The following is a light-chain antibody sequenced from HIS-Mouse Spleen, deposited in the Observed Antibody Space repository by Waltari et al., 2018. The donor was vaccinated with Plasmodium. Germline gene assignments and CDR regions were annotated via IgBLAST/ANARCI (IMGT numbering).Light chain of an antibody. V-gene: IGKV1D-8*02. CDR1: QGIRSY. CDR2: AAS. J-gene: IGKJ1*01. CDR3: QQYYSFPRT. Sequence: AIWMTQSPSLLSASTGDRVTISCRMSQGIRSYLAWYQQKPGKAPELLIYAASTLQSEVPSRFSGSVSGTEFTLTISCLQSEDFATYYCQQYYSFPRTFGQGTKVEIK.